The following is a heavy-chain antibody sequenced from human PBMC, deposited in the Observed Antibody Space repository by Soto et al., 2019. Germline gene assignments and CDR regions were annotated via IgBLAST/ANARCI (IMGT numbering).Heavy chain of an antibody. Sequence: QVQLVQSGAEVKKPGSSVKVSCKASGGTFSSYAISWVRQAPGQGLEWMGGIIPISDTTNYAQKFQGRVTITADESTSTAYMALISLRSEDTAVYYCARSQVSSTSLQIYYYYYYGMDVWGQGTTVTVSS. V-gene: IGHV1-69*01. CDR1: GGTFSSYA. D-gene: IGHD2-2*01. CDR2: IIPISDTT. CDR3: ARSQVSSTSLQIYYYYYYGMDV. J-gene: IGHJ6*02.